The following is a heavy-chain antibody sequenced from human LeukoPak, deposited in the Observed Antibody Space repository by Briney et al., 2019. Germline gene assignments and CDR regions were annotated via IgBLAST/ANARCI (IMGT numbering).Heavy chain of an antibody. V-gene: IGHV3-23*01. CDR3: AKAPVTTCRGAYCYPFDY. CDR2: ISDSGNT. CDR1: GFTLSSYA. Sequence: GGTLRLSCAASGFTLSSYAMSWVRQAPGKGLEWVSAISDSGNTYHADSVKGRFTISRDSSKNTLFLQMNRLRPEDAAVYYCAKAPVTTCRGAYCYPFDYWGQGTPVTVSS. D-gene: IGHD2-21*01. J-gene: IGHJ4*02.